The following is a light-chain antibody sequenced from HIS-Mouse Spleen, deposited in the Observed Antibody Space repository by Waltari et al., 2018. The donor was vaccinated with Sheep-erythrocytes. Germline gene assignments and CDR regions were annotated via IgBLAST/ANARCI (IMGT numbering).Light chain of an antibody. V-gene: IGLV2-14*03. CDR2: DVS. CDR3: SSYTSSSTLVV. Sequence: PGQSITISCTGTSSDVGGYNYVSWYQKHPGKAPKLLIYDVSNRPSGVSNRFSGSKSGNTASLTISGLQAEDEADYYCSSYTSSSTLVVFGGGTKLTVL. J-gene: IGLJ2*01. CDR1: SSDVGGYNY.